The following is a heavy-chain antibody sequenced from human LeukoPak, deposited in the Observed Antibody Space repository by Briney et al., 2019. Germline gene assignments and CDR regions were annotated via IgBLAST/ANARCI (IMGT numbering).Heavy chain of an antibody. CDR2: ISGGGGRT. CDR3: AKFVVAQGVDY. CDR1: GFTFSNYA. J-gene: IGHJ4*02. V-gene: IGHV3-23*01. D-gene: IGHD2-15*01. Sequence: GGSLRLSCAASGFTFSNYAMSWVRQAPGKGLEWVSGISGGGGRTYYADSVKGRFTISRDNSKNTLYLQMNSLRAEDTAVYYCAKFVVAQGVDYWGQGTLVTVSS.